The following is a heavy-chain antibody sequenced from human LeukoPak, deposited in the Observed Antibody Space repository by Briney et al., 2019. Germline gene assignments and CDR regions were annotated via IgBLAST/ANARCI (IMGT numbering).Heavy chain of an antibody. V-gene: IGHV3-74*01. CDR2: INSDGSST. J-gene: IGHJ6*03. CDR3: AKNYYGSGSPTYYYYYYYMDV. CDR1: GFPFSSYW. Sequence: PGGSLRLSCAASGFPFSSYWMHWVRQAPGKGLVWVSRINSDGSSTSYADSVKGRFTISRDNAKNTLYLQMNSLRAEDTAVYYCAKNYYGSGSPTYYYYYYYMDVWGKGTTVTISS. D-gene: IGHD3-10*01.